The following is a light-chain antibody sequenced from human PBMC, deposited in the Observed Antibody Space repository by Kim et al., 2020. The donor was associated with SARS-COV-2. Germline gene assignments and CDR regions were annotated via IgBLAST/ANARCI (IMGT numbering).Light chain of an antibody. CDR3: VAWDDSLNGPV. V-gene: IGLV1-44*01. CDR1: SSNIGSNN. J-gene: IGLJ3*02. Sequence: ELTQPPSASGTPGQRVTISCSGSSSNIGSNNVNWYQQLSGTAPKLLIYSVNQRPSGVPDRFSGSKSGTSASLAISGLQSEDEADYYCVAWDDSLNGPVFGGGTQPTVL. CDR2: SVN.